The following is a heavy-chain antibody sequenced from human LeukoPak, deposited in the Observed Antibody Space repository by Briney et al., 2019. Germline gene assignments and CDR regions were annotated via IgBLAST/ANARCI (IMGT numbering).Heavy chain of an antibody. Sequence: GRSLRLSCAASGSTFDDYAMHWVRQAPGKGLEWVSGISWNSGSTGYADSVKGRFTISRDNAKNSLYLQMNSLRPEDTALYYCSKDMGQQQLPPYYYYYGVDVWGQGTTVTVSS. D-gene: IGHD6-13*01. J-gene: IGHJ6*02. V-gene: IGHV3-9*01. CDR3: SKDMGQQQLPPYYYYYGVDV. CDR1: GSTFDDYA. CDR2: ISWNSGST.